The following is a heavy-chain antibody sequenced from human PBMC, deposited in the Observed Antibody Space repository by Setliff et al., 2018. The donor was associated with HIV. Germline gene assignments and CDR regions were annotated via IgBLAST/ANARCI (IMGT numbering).Heavy chain of an antibody. J-gene: IGHJ4*02. V-gene: IGHV3-30*03. D-gene: IGHD2-8*02. CDR3: ARGALLAVFDFDH. CDR1: GFRFSYYG. CDR2: ISHDANNE. Sequence: PGGSLRLSCAASGFRFSYYGMHWVRQAPGKGLEWVASISHDANNEYYGDSVKGRVTISRDNYKNTVFLQMSSLRGEDTAVYHCARGALLAVFDFDHWGQGTMVTVSS.